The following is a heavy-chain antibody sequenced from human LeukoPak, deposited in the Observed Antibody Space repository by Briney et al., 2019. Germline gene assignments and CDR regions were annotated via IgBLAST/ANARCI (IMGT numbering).Heavy chain of an antibody. CDR3: AAGGSWYYNY. CDR2: IYYSGST. D-gene: IGHD6-13*01. Sequence: SETLSLTCTVSGGSISSGGYYWSWIRQHPGKGLEWIGYIYYSGSTYYNPSLKSRVTISVDTSKNQFSLKLSSVTAADTAVYYCAAGGSWYYNYWGQGTLVTVSS. J-gene: IGHJ4*02. V-gene: IGHV4-31*03. CDR1: GGSISSGGYY.